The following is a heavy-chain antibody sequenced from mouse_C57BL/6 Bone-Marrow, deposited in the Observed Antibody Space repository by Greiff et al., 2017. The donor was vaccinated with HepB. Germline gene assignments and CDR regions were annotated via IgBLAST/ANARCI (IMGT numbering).Heavy chain of an antibody. Sequence: EVKLQESGGGLVKPGGSLKLSCAASGFTFSDYGMHWVRQAPEKGLEWVAYISSGSSTIYYADTVKGRFTISGDNAKNTLFLQMTSLRSEDTAMYYCARSGYYRRAWFAYWGRATLVTVSA. J-gene: IGHJ3*01. D-gene: IGHD2-3*01. CDR1: GFTFSDYG. CDR2: ISSGSSTI. V-gene: IGHV5-17*01. CDR3: ARSGYYRRAWFAY.